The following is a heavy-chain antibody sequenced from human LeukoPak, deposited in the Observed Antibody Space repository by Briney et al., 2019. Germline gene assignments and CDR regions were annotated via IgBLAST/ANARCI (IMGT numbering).Heavy chain of an antibody. D-gene: IGHD1-26*01. Sequence: GGSLRLSCAASGLRFSDYYVSWIRQAPGKGLQWVSYISSGGDIMHYADSVKGRFTSSRDNAKNTLYLQMNSLRAEDTAVYYCAKAGIVGPTTNFDYWGQGTLVTASS. CDR1: GLRFSDYY. V-gene: IGHV3-11*01. CDR3: AKAGIVGPTTNFDY. J-gene: IGHJ4*02. CDR2: ISSGGDIM.